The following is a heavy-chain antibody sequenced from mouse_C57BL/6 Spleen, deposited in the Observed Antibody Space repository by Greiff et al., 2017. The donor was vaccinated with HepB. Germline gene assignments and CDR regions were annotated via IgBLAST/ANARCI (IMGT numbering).Heavy chain of an antibody. CDR1: GFTFSDYG. J-gene: IGHJ4*01. CDR3: ARLAPSRGGAMDY. V-gene: IGHV5-17*01. CDR2: ISSGSSTI. Sequence: EVKLEESGGGLVKPGGSLKLSCAASGFTFSDYGMHWVRQAPEKGLEWVAYISSGSSTIYYADTVKGRFTISRDNAKNTLFLQMTSLRSEDTAMYNGARLAPSRGGAMDYWGQGTSVTVSS. D-gene: IGHD1-1*01.